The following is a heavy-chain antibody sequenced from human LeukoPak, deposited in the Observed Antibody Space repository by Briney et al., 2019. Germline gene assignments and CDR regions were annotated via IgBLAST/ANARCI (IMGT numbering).Heavy chain of an antibody. D-gene: IGHD3-10*01. V-gene: IGHV3-74*01. CDR2: INSDGSST. CDR1: GFTFSSYW. Sequence: GGSLRLSCAASGFTFSSYWMHWVRQAPGKGLVWVSRINSDGSSTSYADSVKGRFTISRDNAKNTLYLQMNSLRAEDTAVYYCAKDISGAESAYYYYMDVWGKGTTVTVSS. J-gene: IGHJ6*03. CDR3: AKDISGAESAYYYYMDV.